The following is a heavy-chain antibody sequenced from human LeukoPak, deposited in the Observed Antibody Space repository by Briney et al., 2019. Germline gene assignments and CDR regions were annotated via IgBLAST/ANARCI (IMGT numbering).Heavy chain of an antibody. CDR1: GFTFSSYW. Sequence: QLGGSLRLSCAASGFTFSSYWMHWVRQAPGKGLVWVSRINTDGSSTSYADSVKGRFTISRDNAKNTLYLQMNSLRAEDTAVYYCASSSGSYFSRGDYWGQGTLVTVSS. V-gene: IGHV3-74*01. CDR2: INTDGSST. D-gene: IGHD1-26*01. CDR3: ASSSGSYFSRGDY. J-gene: IGHJ4*02.